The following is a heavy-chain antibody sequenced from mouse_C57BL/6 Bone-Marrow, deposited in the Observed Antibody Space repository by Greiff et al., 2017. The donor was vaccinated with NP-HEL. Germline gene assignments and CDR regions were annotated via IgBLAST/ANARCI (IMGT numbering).Heavy chain of an antibody. V-gene: IGHV5-17*01. CDR3: ASRNYYGSSYVWFAY. J-gene: IGHJ3*01. D-gene: IGHD1-1*01. Sequence: EVKLVESGGGLVKPGGSLKLSCAASGFTFSDYGMHWVRQAPEKGLEWVAYISSGSSTIYYADTVKGRFTISRDNAKNTLFLQMTRLRSEDTAMYYCASRNYYGSSYVWFAYWGQGTLVTVSA. CDR1: GFTFSDYG. CDR2: ISSGSSTI.